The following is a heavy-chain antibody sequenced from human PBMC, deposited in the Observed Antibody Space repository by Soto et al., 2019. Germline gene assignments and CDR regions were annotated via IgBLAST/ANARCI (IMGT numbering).Heavy chain of an antibody. J-gene: IGHJ3*02. CDR1: GYTLTELS. Sequence: ASVKVSCKVSGYTLTELSMHWVRQAPGKGLEWMGGFDPEDGETIYAQKFQGRVTMTEDTSTDTAYMELSSLRSEDTAVYYCATCIYDYVWGSYRNPTDAFVIWGQGTMVTVSS. D-gene: IGHD3-16*02. V-gene: IGHV1-24*01. CDR2: FDPEDGET. CDR3: ATCIYDYVWGSYRNPTDAFVI.